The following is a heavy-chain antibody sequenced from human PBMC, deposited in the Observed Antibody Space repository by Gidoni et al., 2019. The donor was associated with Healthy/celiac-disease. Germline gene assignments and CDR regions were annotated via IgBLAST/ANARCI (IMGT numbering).Heavy chain of an antibody. Sequence: EVPLVASGVGLVQPGRSLRLSCTASGFTFGDYAMSWVRQGPGKGLEWVGFIRSKASGGTTEYAAAVKGRFTISRDDAKSIAYLKMNSLKTEDTAVYYCTRLAEYGDYDDYWGQGTLVTVSS. CDR2: IRSKASGGTT. D-gene: IGHD4-17*01. J-gene: IGHJ4*02. V-gene: IGHV3-49*04. CDR3: TRLAEYGDYDDY. CDR1: GFTFGDYA.